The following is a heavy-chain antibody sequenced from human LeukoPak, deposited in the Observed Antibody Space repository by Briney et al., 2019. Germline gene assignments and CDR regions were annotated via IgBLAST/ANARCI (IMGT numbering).Heavy chain of an antibody. CDR1: GFPFSISW. CDR2: INTDGSNT. D-gene: IGHD3-10*01. J-gene: IGHJ4*02. Sequence: PGGSLRLSCVASGFPFSISWMNWVRQAPGKGLVWVSRINTDGSNTAYADSVKGRFTISRDNAKNTLYLQINSLRAEDTAVYYCARVFNSGNYCRVYYFDYWGQGTLVTVSS. CDR3: ARVFNSGNYCRVYYFDY. V-gene: IGHV3-74*01.